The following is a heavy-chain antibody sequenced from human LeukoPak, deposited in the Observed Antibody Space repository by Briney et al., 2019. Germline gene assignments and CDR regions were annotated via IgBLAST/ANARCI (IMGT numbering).Heavy chain of an antibody. CDR3: ARGAVGAHDY. V-gene: IGHV3-74*01. CDR1: GFTFSSYW. CDR2: IHSDGSST. J-gene: IGHJ4*02. Sequence: PGGSLRLSCAASGFTFSSYWMHWVRQAPGKGLVWVSRIHSDGSSTTYADSVKGRFTISRDNAKNTLYLQMNRLRAEDTALYYCARGAVGAHDYWGQGTLVTVSS. D-gene: IGHD1-26*01.